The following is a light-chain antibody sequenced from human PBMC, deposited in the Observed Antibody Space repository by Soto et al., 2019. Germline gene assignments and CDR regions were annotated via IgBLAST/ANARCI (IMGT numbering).Light chain of an antibody. Sequence: DIQMTQSPSSVSASAGDRVTITCRASQGISSWLAWYQQKPGKAPKVLIYAASSWQSGVPSRFGGSGSGTDVTLTISSRQHEDVAAYYCQQANNFPFTFGPGTKVEIK. CDR1: QGISSW. V-gene: IGKV1-12*01. CDR3: QQANNFPFT. J-gene: IGKJ3*01. CDR2: AAS.